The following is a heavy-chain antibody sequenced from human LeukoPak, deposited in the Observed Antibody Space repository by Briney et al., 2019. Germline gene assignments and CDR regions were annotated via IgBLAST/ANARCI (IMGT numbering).Heavy chain of an antibody. CDR3: ARHEGYSYGSAPIYYYGMDV. Sequence: KPSETLSLTCSVSGGSISSYYWSWIRQPPGKGLEWIGYIYYSGSTNYNPSLKSRVTISVDTSKNQFSLKLSSVTAADTAVYYCARHEGYSYGSAPIYYYGMDVWGQGTTVTVSS. D-gene: IGHD5-18*01. V-gene: IGHV4-59*08. CDR1: GGSISSYY. CDR2: IYYSGST. J-gene: IGHJ6*02.